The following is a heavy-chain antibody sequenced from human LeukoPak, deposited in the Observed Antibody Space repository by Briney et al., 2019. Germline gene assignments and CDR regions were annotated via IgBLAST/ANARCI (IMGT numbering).Heavy chain of an antibody. CDR3: ARVWYSSSDSDY. CDR2: ISSSGGTS. Sequence: PGGSLRLSCAASGFTFSSYTMSWVRQAPGKGLEWVSDISSSGGTSYYADSVKGRFTISRDNAKNTLYLQMNSLRPEDTPVYYFARVWYSSSDSDYWGQGTVVSVPS. CDR1: GFTFSSYT. J-gene: IGHJ4*02. V-gene: IGHV3-48*04. D-gene: IGHD6-13*01.